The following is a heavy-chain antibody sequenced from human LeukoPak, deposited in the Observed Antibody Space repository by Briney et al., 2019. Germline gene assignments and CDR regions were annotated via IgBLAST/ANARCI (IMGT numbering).Heavy chain of an antibody. CDR1: GGTFSNFA. Sequence: VASVKVSCKASGGTFSNFAISWVRQAPGQGLEWMGGVIPLFGTANYAQRFQGRVTITADESTSTVYMEMSSLRSEDTAVYYCARASGDSSNYDFPKPYSYWGQGTLVTVSS. CDR3: ARASGDSSNYDFPKPYSY. V-gene: IGHV1-69*13. J-gene: IGHJ4*02. CDR2: VIPLFGTA. D-gene: IGHD3-3*01.